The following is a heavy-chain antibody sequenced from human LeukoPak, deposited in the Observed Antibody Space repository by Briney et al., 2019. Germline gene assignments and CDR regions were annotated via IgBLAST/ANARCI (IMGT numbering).Heavy chain of an antibody. CDR1: GGSISSYY. J-gene: IGHJ4*02. CDR2: IYTSGST. V-gene: IGHV4-4*07. Sequence: PSETLSLTCTVSGGSISSYYWSWIRQPAGKGLEWIGRIYTSGSTNYNPSLKSRVTISVDTSKNQFSLKLSSVTAADTAVYYCARAADYYDSSGHSVYYFDYWGQGTLVTVSS. CDR3: ARAADYYDSSGHSVYYFDY. D-gene: IGHD3-22*01.